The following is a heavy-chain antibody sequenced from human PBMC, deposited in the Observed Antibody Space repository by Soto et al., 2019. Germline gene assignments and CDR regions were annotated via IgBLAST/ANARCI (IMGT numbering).Heavy chain of an antibody. Sequence: EVQLVESGGGLVEPGGSLRLSCAASGFSLTNAWMNWVRQSPGKGLEWVGRIKSRTDRGTIDYAAPVKGTFSISRDDSGNMLFLQMNSLKAEDTAVYYCTTDTMVEGVTSYYYAMDVWGQGTTVPVSS. J-gene: IGHJ6*02. D-gene: IGHD2-15*01. CDR3: TTDTMVEGVTSYYYAMDV. CDR2: IKSRTDRGTI. V-gene: IGHV3-15*07. CDR1: GFSLTNAW.